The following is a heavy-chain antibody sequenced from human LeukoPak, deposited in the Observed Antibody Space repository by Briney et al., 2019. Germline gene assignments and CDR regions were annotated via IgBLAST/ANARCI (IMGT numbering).Heavy chain of an antibody. Sequence: SETLSLTCTVSGGSISSSSYYWGWIRQPPGRGLEWIGSIYYSGSTYYNPSLKSRVTISVDTSKNQFSLKLSSVTAADTAVYYCAREVNGLWFGESYYFDYWGQGTLVTVSS. CDR1: GGSISSSSYY. CDR3: AREVNGLWFGESYYFDY. D-gene: IGHD3-10*01. J-gene: IGHJ4*02. CDR2: IYYSGST. V-gene: IGHV4-39*07.